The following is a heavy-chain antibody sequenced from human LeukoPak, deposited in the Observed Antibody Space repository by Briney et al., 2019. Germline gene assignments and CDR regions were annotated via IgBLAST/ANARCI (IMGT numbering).Heavy chain of an antibody. CDR2: IYHSGST. V-gene: IGHV4-4*02. CDR3: ARPLMTTVTSGAFDI. J-gene: IGHJ3*02. D-gene: IGHD4-17*01. Sequence: KSSETLSLTCAASGGSISSSNWWSWVRQPPGKGLEWIGEIYHSGSTNYNPSLKSRVTISVDKSKNQFSLKLSSVTAADTAVYYCARPLMTTVTSGAFDIWGQGTMVTVSS. CDR1: GGSISSSNW.